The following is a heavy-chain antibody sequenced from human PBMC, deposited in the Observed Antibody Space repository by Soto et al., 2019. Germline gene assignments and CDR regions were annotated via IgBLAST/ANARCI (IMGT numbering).Heavy chain of an antibody. J-gene: IGHJ4*02. V-gene: IGHV4-31*03. CDR2: IYYSGNT. CDR1: GGSISXGGYY. D-gene: IGHD3-22*01. Sequence: QXQLXESGPGLVKPSQTLSLTCTVSGGSISXGGYYWSWIRQHPGKGLEWIGYIYYSGNTYYNPSLKSRVTISEDTSKNQFSLKLSSVTAADTAVYYCARATYYYDSSGYSDRVLDYWGQGTLVTVSS. CDR3: ARATYYYDSSGYSDRVLDY.